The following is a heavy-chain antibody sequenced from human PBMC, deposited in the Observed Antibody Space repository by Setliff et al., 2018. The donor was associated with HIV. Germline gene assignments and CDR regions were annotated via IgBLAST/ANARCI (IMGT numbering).Heavy chain of an antibody. D-gene: IGHD3-3*01. CDR1: GFTFSAFA. Sequence: PGGSLRLSCVASGFTFSAFAMTWVRQAPGTGLEWIATISGGGGSKYYADSVKGRFIISRDNFKDTLYLQTDSLRAEDTAVYYCARAFSGYYFDYWGQGTMVTVSS. CDR2: ISGGGGSK. CDR3: ARAFSGYYFDY. V-gene: IGHV3-23*01. J-gene: IGHJ4*03.